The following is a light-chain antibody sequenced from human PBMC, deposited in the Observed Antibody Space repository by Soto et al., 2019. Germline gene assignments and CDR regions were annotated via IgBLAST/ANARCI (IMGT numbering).Light chain of an antibody. CDR1: SGPNNYA. J-gene: IGLJ3*02. CDR2: VNSDGSH. CDR3: QTWGNGIWV. V-gene: IGLV4-69*01. Sequence: QSVLTQSPSASASLGASVKLTCTLSSGPNNYAITWHQQQPEKGPRYLMKVNSDGSHSKGDGIPDRFSGSSSGAERYLTVSSLQSEDEADYYCQTWGNGIWVFGGGTKLTVL.